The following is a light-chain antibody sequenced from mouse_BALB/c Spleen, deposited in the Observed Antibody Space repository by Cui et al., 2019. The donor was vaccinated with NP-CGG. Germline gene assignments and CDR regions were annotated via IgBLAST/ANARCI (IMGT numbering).Light chain of an antibody. CDR3: ALWYSNHWV. CDR1: TGAVTTSNY. Sequence: HAVLTQASALTTSPGKTVTLTCRSSTGAVTTSNYANWVQEKPDHLFTGLIGGTNNRAPGVPPRFSGSLIGDKAALTITGAQTEDEAIYFCALWYSNHWVFGGGTKLTVL. CDR2: GTN. J-gene: IGLJ1*01. V-gene: IGLV1*01.